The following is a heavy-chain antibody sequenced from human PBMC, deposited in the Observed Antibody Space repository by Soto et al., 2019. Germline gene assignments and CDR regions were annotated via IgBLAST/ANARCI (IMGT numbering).Heavy chain of an antibody. V-gene: IGHV1-18*01. CDR1: GYTFTSYG. CDR3: ARVDYDILTEYWYFDL. Sequence: QVQLVQSGAEVKKPGASVKVSCKASGYTFTSYGISWVRQVPGQGLEWMGWISTYNGNTNYAQKLQGRVTMTTDTSTSTAYMEMRSLRSDDTAVYYCARVDYDILTEYWYFDLWGRGTLVTVSS. D-gene: IGHD3-9*01. CDR2: ISTYNGNT. J-gene: IGHJ2*01.